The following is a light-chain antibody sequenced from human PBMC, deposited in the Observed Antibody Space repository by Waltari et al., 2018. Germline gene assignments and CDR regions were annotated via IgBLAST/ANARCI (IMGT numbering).Light chain of an antibody. CDR3: QQGSILPLT. V-gene: IGKV3-11*01. CDR1: ESVSNY. Sequence: EIVLTQSPVTLSLAAGERATLSCRASESVSNYLAWYQQKPCQSPRLLIYDTAKRATGIPARFSGSGYGTDFTLTINNLEAEDFALYYCQQGSILPLTFGGGTKVEIK. CDR2: DTA. J-gene: IGKJ4*01.